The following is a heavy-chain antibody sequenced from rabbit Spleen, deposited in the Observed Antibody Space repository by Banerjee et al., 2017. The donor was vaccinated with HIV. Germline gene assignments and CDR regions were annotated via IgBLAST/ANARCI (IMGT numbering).Heavy chain of an antibody. J-gene: IGHJ4*01. CDR3: ARDGSGYGYFTL. D-gene: IGHD6-1*01. CDR2: IYAGSSGTT. V-gene: IGHV1S45*01. Sequence: EESGGDLVQPEGSLTLTCTASGLDFSSGYWICWVRQAPGKGLEWIACIYAGSSGTTYYASWAKGRFTISKTSSTTVTLQMTSLTAADTATYLCARDGSGYGYFTLWGPGTLVTVS. CDR1: GLDFSSGYW.